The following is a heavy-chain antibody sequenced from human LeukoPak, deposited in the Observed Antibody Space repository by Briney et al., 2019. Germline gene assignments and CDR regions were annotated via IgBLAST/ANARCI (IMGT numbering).Heavy chain of an antibody. CDR2: IYSGGST. D-gene: IGHD6-19*01. CDR1: GFTVSSNY. V-gene: IGHV3-66*02. CDR3: ARDLYSSVPGWFDP. J-gene: IGHJ5*02. Sequence: GGSLRLSCAASGFTVSSNYMSWVRQAPGKGLEWVSVIYSGGSTYYADSVKGRFTISRDNSKNTLYLQMNSLRAEDTAVYYCARDLYSSVPGWFDPWGQGTLVTVSS.